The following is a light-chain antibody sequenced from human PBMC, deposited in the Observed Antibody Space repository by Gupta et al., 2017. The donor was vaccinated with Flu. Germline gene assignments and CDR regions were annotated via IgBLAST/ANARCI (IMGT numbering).Light chain of an antibody. CDR2: GAS. Sequence: EIEKTQSPATLSVSPGERATLSCRASQSVSSNLAWYQQKPGQAPRLLIYGASTRATGIPARFSGSGSGPEFTLTISSLQSEDFAVYYCQQYNNWSLTFGQGTQVEIK. V-gene: IGKV3-15*01. J-gene: IGKJ1*01. CDR3: QQYNNWSLT. CDR1: QSVSSN.